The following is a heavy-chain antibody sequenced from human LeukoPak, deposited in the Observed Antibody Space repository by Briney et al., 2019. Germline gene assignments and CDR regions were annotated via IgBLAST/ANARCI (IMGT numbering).Heavy chain of an antibody. J-gene: IGHJ6*02. CDR2: ISYDGSNK. CDR3: ARGEADFWSGLMGTFYYYYYGMDV. CDR1: GFTFSSYG. D-gene: IGHD3-3*01. V-gene: IGHV3-30*03. Sequence: GGSLRLSCAASGFTFSSYGMHWVRQAPGKGLGWVAVISYDGSNKYYADSVKGRFTISRDNSKNTLYLQMNSLRAEDTAVYYCARGEADFWSGLMGTFYYYYYGMDVWGQGTTVTVSS.